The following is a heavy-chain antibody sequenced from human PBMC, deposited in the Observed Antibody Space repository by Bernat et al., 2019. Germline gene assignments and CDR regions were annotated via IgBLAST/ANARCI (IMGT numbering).Heavy chain of an antibody. CDR3: ARSVIARRYYFDY. CDR1: GFTVSSNY. CDR2: IYSGGST. J-gene: IGHJ4*02. D-gene: IGHD2-21*01. Sequence: EVQLVESGGGLIQPGGSLRLSCAASGFTVSSNYMSWVRQAPGKGLEWVSVIYSGGSTYYADSVKGRFTISRDNSKNTLYLQMNSLRAEDTAVYYCARSVIARRYYFDYWGQGTMVTVSS. V-gene: IGHV3-53*01.